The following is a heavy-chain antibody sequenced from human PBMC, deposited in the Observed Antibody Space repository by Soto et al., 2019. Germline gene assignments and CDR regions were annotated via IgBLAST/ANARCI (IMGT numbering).Heavy chain of an antibody. Sequence: SETLSLTCTVSGGSVSSSNFYWGWVRQSPGKGLEWIGSIYYSGSTYYNPSLESRATISVDKSKNQFSLKVISVTAADTAVYYCARLEGLATISYYFDYWGQGTLVTVSS. V-gene: IGHV4-39*01. J-gene: IGHJ4*02. CDR3: ARLEGLATISYYFDY. D-gene: IGHD3-9*01. CDR2: IYYSGST. CDR1: GGSVSSSNFY.